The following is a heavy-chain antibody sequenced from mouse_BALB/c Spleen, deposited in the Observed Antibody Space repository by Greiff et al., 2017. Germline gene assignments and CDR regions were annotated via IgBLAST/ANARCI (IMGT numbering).Heavy chain of an antibody. CDR2: IYPGDGDT. V-gene: IGHV1-87*01. D-gene: IGHD1-1*01. J-gene: IGHJ4*01. CDR3: ASSSYAMDY. CDR1: GYTFTSYW. Sequence: QVQLKESGAELARPGASVKLSCKASGYTFTSYWMQWVKQRPGQGLEWIGAIYPGDGDTRYTQKFKGKATLTADKSSSTAYMQLSSLASEDSAVYYCASSSYAMDYWGQGTSVTVSS.